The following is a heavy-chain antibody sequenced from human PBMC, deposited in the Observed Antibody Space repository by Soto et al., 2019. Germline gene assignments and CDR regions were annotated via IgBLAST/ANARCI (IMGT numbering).Heavy chain of an antibody. J-gene: IGHJ6*03. V-gene: IGHV6-1*01. CDR1: GDSVSSNSAA. D-gene: IGHD3-9*01. CDR2: TYYRSKWYN. CDR3: ARATVEEILTGYPHYYYYMDV. Sequence: KQSQTLSLTCAISGDSVSSNSAAWNWIRQSPSRGLEWLGRTYYRSKWYNDYAVSVKSRITINPDTSKNQFSLQLNSVTPEDTAVYYCARATVEEILTGYPHYYYYMDVWGKGTTVTVSS.